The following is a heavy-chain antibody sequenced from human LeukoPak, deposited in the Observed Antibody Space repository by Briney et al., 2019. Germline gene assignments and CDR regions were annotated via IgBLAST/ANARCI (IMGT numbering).Heavy chain of an antibody. CDR3: ARARSGSGWYWFDP. CDR1: GASISSYY. J-gene: IGHJ5*02. V-gene: IGHV4-39*07. CDR2: IYYSGST. Sequence: PSETLSLTCTVSGASISSYYWGWIRQPPGKGLERIGSIYYSGSTYYNTSLKSRVTISVDTSKNQFSLKLSSVTAADTAVYYCARARSGSGWYWFDPWGQGTLVIVSS. D-gene: IGHD6-19*01.